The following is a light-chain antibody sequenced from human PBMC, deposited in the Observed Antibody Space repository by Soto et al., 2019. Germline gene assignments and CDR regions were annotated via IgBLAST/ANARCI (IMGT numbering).Light chain of an antibody. CDR3: QSYDSSNQRVA. CDR1: SGSIASNY. Sequence: NFMLTQPHSVSESPGKTVTISCTRSSGSIASNYVQWYQQRPGSAPTTVIYEDNQRPSGVPDRFSGSIDSSSNSASLTISGLKTEDEADYYCQSYDSSNQRVAFGGGTKVTVL. J-gene: IGLJ2*01. CDR2: EDN. V-gene: IGLV6-57*04.